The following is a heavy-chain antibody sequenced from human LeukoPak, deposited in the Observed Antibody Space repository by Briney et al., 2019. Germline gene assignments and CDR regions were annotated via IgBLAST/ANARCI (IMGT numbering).Heavy chain of an antibody. CDR2: INHSGST. Sequence: SETLSLTCAVYGGSFSGYYWSWIRQPPGKGLEWIGEINHSGSTNYNPSLKSRVTISVDTSKNQFSLKLSSVTAADTAVYYCARGGYGHILNPYYFDYWGQRTLVTVSS. J-gene: IGHJ4*02. V-gene: IGHV4-34*01. CDR1: GGSFSGYY. D-gene: IGHD5-12*01. CDR3: ARGGYGHILNPYYFDY.